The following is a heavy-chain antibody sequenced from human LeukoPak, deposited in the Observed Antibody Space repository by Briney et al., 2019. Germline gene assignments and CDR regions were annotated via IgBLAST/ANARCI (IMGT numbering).Heavy chain of an antibody. CDR2: LKGNGKKI. CDR3: ARWNSIPGRWFLDY. V-gene: IGHV3-7*05. Sequence: GFLRPSREAPGFHLKWNWMTLGRQAPREGLEWVAGLKGNGKKIYYVDSVKGRFSISRDNAKNSLALQLNTLRVEDTAVYYYARWNSIPGRWFLDYWGQGTLVTVSS. J-gene: IGHJ4*02. CDR1: GFHLKWNW. D-gene: IGHD1-7*01.